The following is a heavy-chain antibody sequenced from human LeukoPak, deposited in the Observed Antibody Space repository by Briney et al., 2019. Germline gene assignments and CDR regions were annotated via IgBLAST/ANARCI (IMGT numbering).Heavy chain of an antibody. V-gene: IGHV4-59*08. Sequence: PSETLSLTCTVSGGSVSGYYWSWIRQPPGKGLEWIGSIYYTGSTNYNPSLKSRVTMSVDTSKNHFSLTLNSVTASDTAVFYCARAFALYYFDYWGQGTLVTVSS. D-gene: IGHD3-10*01. CDR3: ARAFALYYFDY. CDR1: GGSVSGYY. CDR2: IYYTGST. J-gene: IGHJ4*02.